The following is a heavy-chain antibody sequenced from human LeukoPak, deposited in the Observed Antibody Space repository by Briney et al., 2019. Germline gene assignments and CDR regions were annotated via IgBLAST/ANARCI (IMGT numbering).Heavy chain of an antibody. V-gene: IGHV4-59*01. CDR3: ARCISMVRGVIRPPDY. D-gene: IGHD3-10*01. J-gene: IGHJ4*02. CDR1: GGSISSYH. Sequence: PSETLSLTCTVSGGSISSYHWSWIRRPPGKGLEWIGYIYYSGSTNYNPSLKSRVTISVDTSKNQFSLKLSSVTAADTAVYYCARCISMVRGVIRPPDYWGQGTLVSVSS. CDR2: IYYSGST.